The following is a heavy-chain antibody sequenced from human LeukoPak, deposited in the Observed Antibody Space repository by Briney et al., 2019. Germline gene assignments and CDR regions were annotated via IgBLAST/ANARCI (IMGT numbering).Heavy chain of an antibody. Sequence: PSETLSLTCAVYGGSFSDFHWGWIRQPPGKGLEWIGEINHDGSANYIPSLKSRVTMSIDLSKKQFSLKVNSVTAADTAVYYCARVLRGFSHERDYSYYYYMDVWGKGTTVTVSS. V-gene: IGHV4-34*01. J-gene: IGHJ6*03. CDR1: GGSFSDFH. D-gene: IGHD5-18*01. CDR3: ARVLRGFSHERDYSYYYYMDV. CDR2: INHDGSA.